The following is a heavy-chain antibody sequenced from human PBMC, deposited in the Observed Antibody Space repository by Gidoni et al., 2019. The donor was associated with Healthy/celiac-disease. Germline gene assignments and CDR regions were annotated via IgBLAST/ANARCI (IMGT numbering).Heavy chain of an antibody. V-gene: IGHV4-59*08. D-gene: IGHD3-3*01. CDR1: GGSISSYY. J-gene: IGHJ5*02. CDR2: IYYSGST. CDR3: ARTYYDFWSGYSNWFDP. Sequence: QVQLQESGPGLVKPSETLSLTCTVSGGSISSYYWSWLRQPPGKGLEWIGYIYYSGSTNYHPALKSRVTISVDTSKNQFSLKLSSVTAADTAVYYCARTYYDFWSGYSNWFDPWGQGTLVTVSS.